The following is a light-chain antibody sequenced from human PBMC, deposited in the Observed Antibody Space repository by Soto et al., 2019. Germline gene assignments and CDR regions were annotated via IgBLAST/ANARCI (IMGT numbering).Light chain of an antibody. Sequence: DIQLTQSPSSLSASVGDRVSISCQANQDTNNYLNWYHQKPGKAPRLVIYDTSTLEIGVPSRFGGSRSGTEFTSTITGLQPEDVGTYYCQQYNEVPYTFGQGTKVEMK. CDR3: QQYNEVPYT. V-gene: IGKV1-33*01. J-gene: IGKJ2*01. CDR1: QDTNNY. CDR2: DTS.